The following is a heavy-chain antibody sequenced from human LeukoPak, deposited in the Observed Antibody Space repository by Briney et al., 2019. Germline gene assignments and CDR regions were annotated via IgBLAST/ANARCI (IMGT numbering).Heavy chain of an antibody. D-gene: IGHD5-24*01. CDR2: IKEDGSET. J-gene: IGHJ3*01. CDR3: ARMQMDTGYRPFDV. Sequence: PGGSLRLSCVASGFAFSTHWMAWVRQAPGKGLEWVAKIKEDGSETSYVDSVKGRLTISRDNAKNSLHLQMNSLRAEDTGLYSCARMQMDTGYRPFDVWGQGTMVTVSS. V-gene: IGHV3-7*01. CDR1: GFAFSTHW.